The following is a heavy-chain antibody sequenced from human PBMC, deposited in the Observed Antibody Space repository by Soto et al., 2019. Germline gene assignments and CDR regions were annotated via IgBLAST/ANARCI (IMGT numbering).Heavy chain of an antibody. J-gene: IGHJ3*02. CDR3: ARSREQWLVDAFDI. D-gene: IGHD6-19*01. CDR2: VNPTGST. Sequence: QVQVQQWGAGLLKSSETLSPTCAVYGGSFSGYYWSWIRQSPGKGLEWIGEVNPTGSTKYNPSLKSRVTISVDTSKNQFSLNLNSVTAADTALYYCARSREQWLVDAFDIWGQGTMVTVSS. CDR1: GGSFSGYY. V-gene: IGHV4-34*01.